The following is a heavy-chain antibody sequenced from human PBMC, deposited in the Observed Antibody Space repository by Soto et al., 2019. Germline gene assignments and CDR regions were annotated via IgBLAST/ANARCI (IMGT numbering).Heavy chain of an antibody. V-gene: IGHV1-69*01. Sequence: QVQLVQSGAEVKKPGSSVKVSCKASGGTFSSYAISWVRQAPGQGLEWMGGIIPIFGTANYAQKFQGRVTITADESTSTAYMELSSLRSEDTAVYCCARGRDYSNYEYSSGIGPLDYWGQGTLVTVSS. CDR3: ARGRDYSNYEYSSGIGPLDY. J-gene: IGHJ4*02. CDR1: GGTFSSYA. CDR2: IIPIFGTA. D-gene: IGHD4-4*01.